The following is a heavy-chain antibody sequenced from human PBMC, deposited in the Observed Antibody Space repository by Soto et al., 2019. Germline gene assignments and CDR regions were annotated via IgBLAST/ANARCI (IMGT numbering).Heavy chain of an antibody. J-gene: IGHJ5*02. CDR2: IYYSGST. CDR1: GGSISRGWYY. Sequence: SETLSLTCTVSGGSISRGWYYWSWIRQHPGKGLEWIGYIYYSGSTYYNPSLKSRVTISVDTSKNQFSLKLSSVTAADTAVYYCARGRPAARFDPWSQGTLVTVSS. D-gene: IGHD2-2*01. CDR3: ARGRPAARFDP. V-gene: IGHV4-31*03.